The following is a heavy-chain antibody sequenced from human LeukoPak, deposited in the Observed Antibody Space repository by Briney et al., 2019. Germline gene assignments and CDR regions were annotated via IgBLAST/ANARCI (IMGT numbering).Heavy chain of an antibody. J-gene: IGHJ4*02. Sequence: GGSLRLSCAASGFIFSSYGMHWVRQAPGKGLEWVAVILYDGSNKYYADSVKGRFTISRDNSKNTLYLQMNSLRAEDTAVYYCAKEITWVTVTKYYFDYWGQGTLVTVPS. D-gene: IGHD4-17*01. CDR1: GFIFSSYG. CDR2: ILYDGSNK. CDR3: AKEITWVTVTKYYFDY. V-gene: IGHV3-30*18.